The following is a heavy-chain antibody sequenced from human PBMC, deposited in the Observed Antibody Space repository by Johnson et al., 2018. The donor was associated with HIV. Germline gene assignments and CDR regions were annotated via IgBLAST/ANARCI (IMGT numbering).Heavy chain of an antibody. V-gene: IGHV3-30*14. J-gene: IGHJ3*02. D-gene: IGHD1-26*01. CDR2: ISYDGSNK. Sequence: MQLVESGGGLVQPGGSLRLSCAASGFTFSSYWMSWVRQAPGKGLEWVAVISYDGSNKYYADSVKGRFTISRDNSKNTLHLQMSSLRPEDTAVYYCARVRVGAFDIWGQGTMVTVSS. CDR1: GFTFSSYW. CDR3: ARVRVGAFDI.